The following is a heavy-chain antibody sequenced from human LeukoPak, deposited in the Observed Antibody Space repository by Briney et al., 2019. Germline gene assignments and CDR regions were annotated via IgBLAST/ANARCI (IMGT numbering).Heavy chain of an antibody. J-gene: IGHJ4*02. CDR2: IKQDGSEK. CDR1: GFTFSGYW. V-gene: IGHV3-7*01. Sequence: GGSLRLSCAASGFTFSGYWMSWVRQAPGKGLEWVADIKQDGSEKYYVDSVKGRFTISRDNAKNSLYLQMNSLRAEDTAVYYCARAKNGMHNWGQGTLVTVSS. CDR3: ARAKNGMHN. D-gene: IGHD1-14*01.